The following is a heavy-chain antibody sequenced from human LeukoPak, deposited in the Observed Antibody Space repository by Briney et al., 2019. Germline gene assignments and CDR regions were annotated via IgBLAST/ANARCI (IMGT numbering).Heavy chain of an antibody. CDR3: AKAPYISGTGYYFDY. J-gene: IGHJ4*02. Sequence: GGSLRLSCAASGFSFSSYAMSWVRQAPGKGLEWVSGIGGSGDGTYYADSMKGRFTISRDISKNTLYLQMNSLRAEDTAVYYCAKAPYISGTGYYFDYWGQGTLVTVSS. CDR1: GFSFSSYA. CDR2: IGGSGDGT. V-gene: IGHV3-23*01. D-gene: IGHD1-26*01.